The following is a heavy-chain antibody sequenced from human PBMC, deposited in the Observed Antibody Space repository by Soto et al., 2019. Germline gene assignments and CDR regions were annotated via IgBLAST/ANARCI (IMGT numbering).Heavy chain of an antibody. Sequence: EGQLLESGGGLVRPGGSLRLSCAASGFTFSDYAMSWVRQGPGKELEWASGISGVGGSTYYPDSVKGRFTISRDNSKNTVYLQMNNLTADDTAVYYCAKQRVGSSWYRDFDLWGQGTLVTVSS. D-gene: IGHD6-13*01. CDR3: AKQRVGSSWYRDFDL. CDR1: GFTFSDYA. J-gene: IGHJ4*02. CDR2: ISGVGGST. V-gene: IGHV3-23*01.